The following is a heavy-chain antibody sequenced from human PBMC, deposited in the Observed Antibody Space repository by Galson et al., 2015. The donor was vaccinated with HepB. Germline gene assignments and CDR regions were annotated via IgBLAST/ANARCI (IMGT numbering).Heavy chain of an antibody. CDR3: AREGENGSSGWYPAFAGYWFDP. CDR2: INPNSGGT. D-gene: IGHD6-19*01. Sequence: SVKVSCKASGYTFTGYYMHWVRQAPGQGLEWMGWINPNSGGTNYAQKFQGRVTMTRDTSISTAYMELSRLRSDDAAVYYCAREGENGSSGWYPAFAGYWFDPWGQGTLVTVSS. J-gene: IGHJ5*02. V-gene: IGHV1-2*02. CDR1: GYTFTGYY.